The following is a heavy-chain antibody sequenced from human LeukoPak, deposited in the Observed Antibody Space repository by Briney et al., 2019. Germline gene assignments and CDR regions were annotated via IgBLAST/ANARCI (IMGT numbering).Heavy chain of an antibody. J-gene: IGHJ4*02. V-gene: IGHV3-20*04. D-gene: IGHD3-9*01. CDR2: INWNGGST. CDR3: ARVRGFDWLFGYFDY. CDR1: GFTFGNYG. Sequence: PGGSLRLSCAASGFTFGNYGMSWVRQAPGKGLEWVSGINWNGGSTGYADSVEGRFTIFRDNAKNSQYLQMNSLRVEDTAVYYCARVRGFDWLFGYFDYWGQGTLVTVSS.